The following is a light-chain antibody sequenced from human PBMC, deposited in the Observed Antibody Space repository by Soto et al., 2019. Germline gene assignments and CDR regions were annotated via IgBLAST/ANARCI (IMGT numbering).Light chain of an antibody. Sequence: QAVVTQEPSLTVSPGVTVTLTSGSSTGAVTSGYYPNWFQQKPGKAPRPLIYSTSNKYSWTPARFAGSLLGGKAALTLSRVQPEDEADCYCLLYYGGVHVFGTGTKLTVL. CDR1: TGAVTSGYY. CDR3: LLYYGGVHV. CDR2: STS. V-gene: IGLV7-43*01. J-gene: IGLJ1*01.